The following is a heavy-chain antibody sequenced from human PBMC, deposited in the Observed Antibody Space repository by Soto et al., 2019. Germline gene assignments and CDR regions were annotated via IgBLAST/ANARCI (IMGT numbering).Heavy chain of an antibody. V-gene: IGHV1-69*01. Sequence: QVKLVQSGAEVKKPWSSVKVSCKASGGTFGSHALSWLRQAPGQGLEWVGGIIPISGKAIYGPRFPGRVTITAAEATNTAYLYLRSLSSEDTAMYYCARDVTSYSGYAFDIWWQWTMVTVSS. D-gene: IGHD3-9*01. J-gene: IGHJ3*02. CDR1: GGTFGSHA. CDR2: IIPISGKA. CDR3: ARDVTSYSGYAFDI.